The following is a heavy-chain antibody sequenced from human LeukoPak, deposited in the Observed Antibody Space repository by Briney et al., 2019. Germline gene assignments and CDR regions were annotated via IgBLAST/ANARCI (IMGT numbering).Heavy chain of an antibody. J-gene: IGHJ4*02. Sequence: GASVKVSCKASGYTFTSYAITWVRQAPGQGLEWMGWINPNSGGTNYAQKFQGRVTMTRDTSISTAYMELSRLRSDDTAVYYCARGVIIMRGFDYWGQGTLVTVSS. V-gene: IGHV1-2*02. CDR3: ARGVIIMRGFDY. CDR1: GYTFTSYA. CDR2: INPNSGGT. D-gene: IGHD3-10*01.